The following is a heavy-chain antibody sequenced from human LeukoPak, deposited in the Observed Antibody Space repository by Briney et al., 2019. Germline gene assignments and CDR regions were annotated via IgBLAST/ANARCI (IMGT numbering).Heavy chain of an antibody. CDR3: AKDISDIVATMSYYGMDV. Sequence: GGSLRLSCAASGFTFDDYAMHWVRQAPGKGLEWVSLISGDGGSTYYADSVKGRFTISRDNSKNSLYLQMNSLRTEDTALYYCAKDISDIVATMSYYGMDVWGQGTTVTVSS. CDR1: GFTFDDYA. J-gene: IGHJ6*02. V-gene: IGHV3-43*02. CDR2: ISGDGGST. D-gene: IGHD5-12*01.